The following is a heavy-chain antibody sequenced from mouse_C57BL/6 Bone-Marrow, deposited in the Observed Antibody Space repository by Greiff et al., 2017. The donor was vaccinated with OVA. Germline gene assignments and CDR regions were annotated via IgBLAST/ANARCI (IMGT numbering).Heavy chain of an antibody. CDR2: INYDGSST. J-gene: IGHJ4*01. V-gene: IGHV5-16*01. CDR1: GFTFSDYY. Sequence: EVQVVESEGGLVQPGSSMKLSCTASGFTFSDYYMAWVRQVPEKGLEWVANINYDGSSTYYLDSLKSRFIISRDNAKNILYLQMSSLKSEDTATYYCARVWDPYYYAMDYWGQGTSVTVSS. D-gene: IGHD4-1*01. CDR3: ARVWDPYYYAMDY.